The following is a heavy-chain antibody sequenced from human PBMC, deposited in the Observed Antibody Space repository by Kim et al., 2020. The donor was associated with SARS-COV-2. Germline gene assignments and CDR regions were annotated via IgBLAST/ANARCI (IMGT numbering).Heavy chain of an antibody. CDR3: TIKSLNNFYYCDY. Sequence: GGSLRLSCAASGFTFSGSAMHWVRQAPGKGLEWVCPIRSRASSYATAYSASSKGGLSIFRDDTTNTAYLQINSLKTADTTVYYCTIKSLNNFYYCDY. V-gene: IGHV3-73*01. CDR2: IRSRASSYAT. CDR1: GFTFSGSA. J-gene: IGHJ4*01.